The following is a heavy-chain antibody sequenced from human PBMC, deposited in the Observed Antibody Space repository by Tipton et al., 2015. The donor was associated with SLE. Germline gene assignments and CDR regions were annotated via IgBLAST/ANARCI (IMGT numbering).Heavy chain of an antibody. CDR3: ARERGAYYYDSSGLDY. J-gene: IGHJ4*02. CDR1: GFTFSSYG. V-gene: IGHV3-30*02. D-gene: IGHD3-22*01. CDR2: IRYDGSNK. Sequence: SGFTFSSYGMHWVRQAPGKGLEWVAFIRYDGSNKYYADSVKGRFTISRDNSKNTLYLQMNSLRAEDTAVYYCARERGAYYYDSSGLDYWGQGTLVTVSS.